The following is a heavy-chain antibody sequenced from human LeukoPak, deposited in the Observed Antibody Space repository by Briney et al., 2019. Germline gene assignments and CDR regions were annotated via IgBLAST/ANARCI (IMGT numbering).Heavy chain of an antibody. CDR2: ISWNSGSI. D-gene: IGHD6-25*01. Sequence: GGSLRLSCAASGFTFDDYAMHWVRQAPGKGLEWVSGISWNSGSIGYADSVKGRFTISRDNAKNSPYLQMNSLRAEDTALYYCAKGRRYYYYGMDVWGQGTTVTVSS. J-gene: IGHJ6*02. CDR1: GFTFDDYA. V-gene: IGHV3-9*01. CDR3: AKGRRYYYYGMDV.